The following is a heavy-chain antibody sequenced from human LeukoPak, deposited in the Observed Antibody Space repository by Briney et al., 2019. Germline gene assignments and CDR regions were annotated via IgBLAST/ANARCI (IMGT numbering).Heavy chain of an antibody. Sequence: PGGSLRLSCAASGCTFRRYGMHWVRQASGKGLEWVALISYDGSNKYYADSVKGRFTISRDNSKNTLYLQMNSLRPEDTAVYYCAKGDPYGSGSYPLDYWGQGTLVTVSS. J-gene: IGHJ4*02. V-gene: IGHV3-30*18. CDR1: GCTFRRYG. D-gene: IGHD3-10*01. CDR3: AKGDPYGSGSYPLDY. CDR2: ISYDGSNK.